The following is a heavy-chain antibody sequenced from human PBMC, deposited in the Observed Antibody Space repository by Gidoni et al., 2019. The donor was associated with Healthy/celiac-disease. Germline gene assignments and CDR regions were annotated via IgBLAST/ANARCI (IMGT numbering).Heavy chain of an antibody. D-gene: IGHD3-16*01. Sequence: QVQLVESGGGVVQPGRSLRLSCAASGFTFSSYGMHWVRQAPGKGLEWVAVISYDGSNKYYADSVKGRFTISRDNSKNTLYLQMSSLRAEDTAVYYCAKGGWGFDYWGQGTLVTVSS. J-gene: IGHJ4*02. CDR3: AKGGWGFDY. CDR1: GFTFSSYG. V-gene: IGHV3-30*18. CDR2: ISYDGSNK.